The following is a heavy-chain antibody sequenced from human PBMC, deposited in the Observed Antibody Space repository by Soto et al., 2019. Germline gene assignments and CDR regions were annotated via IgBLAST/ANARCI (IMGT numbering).Heavy chain of an antibody. Sequence: LQLQELGPGLGKPSETLSPTCTVSGGSISRNSFYWGWIRPPPGEGPEWIGRIYYSGSTYYNPSLKSRVTISVDTSKNQFSLKLSSVTAADTAVYYCARLYSSSWYVDYWGQGTLVTVSS. V-gene: IGHV4-39*01. CDR2: IYYSGST. CDR1: GGSISRNSFY. D-gene: IGHD6-13*01. CDR3: ARLYSSSWYVDY. J-gene: IGHJ4*02.